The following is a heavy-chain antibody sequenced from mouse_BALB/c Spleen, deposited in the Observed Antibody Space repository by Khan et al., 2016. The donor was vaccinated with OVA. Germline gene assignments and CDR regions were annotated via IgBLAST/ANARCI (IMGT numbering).Heavy chain of an antibody. V-gene: IGHV2-4-1*01. CDR3: ARHCYMYDFTD. J-gene: IGHJ3*01. D-gene: IGHD2-14*01. Sequence: QVQLKQSGPGLLQPSQSLSITCTVSGFSLTTYGVHWVRQSPGKGLEWLGLIWSGGNTDYNAAFISRLSISKDNSKSQVFFKMNSLQAYYTALSYCARHCYMYDFTDWGQGKLITVSA. CDR1: GFSLTTYG. CDR2: IWSGGNT.